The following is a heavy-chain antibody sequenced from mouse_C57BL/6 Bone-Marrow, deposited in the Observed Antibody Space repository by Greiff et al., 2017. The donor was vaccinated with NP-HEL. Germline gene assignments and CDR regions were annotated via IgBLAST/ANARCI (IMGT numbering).Heavy chain of an antibody. CDR3: ARDWNYYGSSFYWYFDV. CDR1: GFTFSDYY. J-gene: IGHJ1*03. D-gene: IGHD1-1*01. CDR2: INYDGSST. Sequence: EVHLVESEGGLVQPGSSMKLSCTASGFTFSDYYMAWVRQVPEKGLEWVANINYDGSSTYYLDSLKSRFIISRDNAKNILYLQMSSLKSEDTATYYCARDWNYYGSSFYWYFDVWGTGTTVTVSS. V-gene: IGHV5-16*01.